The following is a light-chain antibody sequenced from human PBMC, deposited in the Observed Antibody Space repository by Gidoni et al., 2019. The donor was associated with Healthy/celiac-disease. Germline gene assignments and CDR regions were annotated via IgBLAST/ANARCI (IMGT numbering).Light chain of an antibody. Sequence: EIGLTQSPATLSLSPGERATLSCRASQSVSSYLAWYQQKPGQAPRLLIYDASNRATGIPARFSGSGSGTDFTLTISSLAPEDFAVYYCQQRSNWPLTFXGXTKVEIK. CDR1: QSVSSY. CDR2: DAS. J-gene: IGKJ4*01. V-gene: IGKV3-11*01. CDR3: QQRSNWPLT.